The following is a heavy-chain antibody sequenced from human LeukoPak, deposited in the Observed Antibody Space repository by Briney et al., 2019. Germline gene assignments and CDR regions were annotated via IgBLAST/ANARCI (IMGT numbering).Heavy chain of an antibody. CDR3: ARGTHYDYVWGSYRSSWFDP. D-gene: IGHD3-16*02. CDR2: INPNSGGT. V-gene: IGHV1-2*02. J-gene: IGHJ5*02. CDR1: GYTFTGYY. Sequence: ASVKVSCKASGYTFTGYYMHWVRQAPGQGLEWMGWINPNSGGTNYAQKFQGRVTMTRDTSISTAYMELSRLRSDDTAVYYCARGTHYDYVWGSYRSSWFDPWGQGTLVTVSS.